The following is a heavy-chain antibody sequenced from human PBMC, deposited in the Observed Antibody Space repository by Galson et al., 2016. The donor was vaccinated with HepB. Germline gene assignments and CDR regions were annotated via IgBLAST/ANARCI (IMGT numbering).Heavy chain of an antibody. Sequence: PALVKPTQTLTQTCTFSGFSLSTSGMCVSWIRQPPGKALEWLALIDWDEDKYYSTSLKTRLTISKDTSKNQVVLTMTNMDPVDTATYYCARMKNYYYGMDVWGQGTTVTVSS. V-gene: IGHV2-70*01. CDR1: GFSLSTSGMC. CDR3: ARMKNYYYGMDV. J-gene: IGHJ6*02. CDR2: IDWDEDK.